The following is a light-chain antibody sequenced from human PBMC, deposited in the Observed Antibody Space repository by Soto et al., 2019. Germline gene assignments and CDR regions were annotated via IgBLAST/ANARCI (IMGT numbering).Light chain of an antibody. V-gene: IGKV1-9*01. Sequence: DIQMTQSPSTLSGSVGDRVTITCRASQDISDYLAWYQQRPGKAPKLLIYAASTLQSGVPSRFSGSGPGTEFTLTISSLQPEDFATYSCQQLNSYPLTFGGGTKVDIK. J-gene: IGKJ4*01. CDR1: QDISDY. CDR2: AAS. CDR3: QQLNSYPLT.